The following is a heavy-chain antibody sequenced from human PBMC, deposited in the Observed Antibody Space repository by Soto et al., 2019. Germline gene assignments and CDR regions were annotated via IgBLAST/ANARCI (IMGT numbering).Heavy chain of an antibody. D-gene: IGHD6-6*01. Sequence: ASVKVSCKASGYTFSSYYIHWVRQAPGQGLEWMGIINPSGGSTTYAQKFQGRVTMTRDTSTSTVYMELSSLRSEDTAVYFCARDDSSSSRFDPWGQGTLVTVSS. J-gene: IGHJ5*02. CDR1: GYTFSSYY. CDR3: ARDDSSSSRFDP. CDR2: INPSGGST. V-gene: IGHV1-46*01.